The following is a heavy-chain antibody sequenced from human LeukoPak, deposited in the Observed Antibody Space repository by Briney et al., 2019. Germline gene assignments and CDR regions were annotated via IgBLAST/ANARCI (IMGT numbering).Heavy chain of an antibody. CDR2: ISYGGNT. CDR1: GDSISSGGYW. Sequence: SETLSLTCAVSGDSISSGGYWWSWIRQHPGKGPEWIGYISYGGNTYYNPSLKSRVAISADTPKNQFSLKLSSVTAADTAVYYCARHVEGVRFTTFLAYWGQGTLVTVSS. CDR3: ARHVEGVRFTTFLAY. V-gene: IGHV4-31*11. D-gene: IGHD3-9*01. J-gene: IGHJ4*02.